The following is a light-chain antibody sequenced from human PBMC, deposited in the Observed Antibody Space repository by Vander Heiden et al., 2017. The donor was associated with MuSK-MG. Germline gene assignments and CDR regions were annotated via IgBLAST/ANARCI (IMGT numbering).Light chain of an antibody. J-gene: IGKJ1*01. Sequence: DIQMIQSPASLSASVGDRVTVTCRASQGISTFLAWYQQKPGKVPKLLIYATSTLESGVPSRFSGSGSGTDFTLTISSLQPEDVATYYCQKDNAAPWTFGQGTKVEIK. CDR3: QKDNAAPWT. V-gene: IGKV1-27*01. CDR2: ATS. CDR1: QGISTF.